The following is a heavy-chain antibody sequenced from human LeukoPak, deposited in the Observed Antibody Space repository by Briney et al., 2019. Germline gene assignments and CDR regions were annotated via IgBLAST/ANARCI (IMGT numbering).Heavy chain of an antibody. J-gene: IGHJ6*03. Sequence: SVKVSCKASGGTFSSYAISWVRQAPGQGFEWMGGIIPIFGTANYAQKFQGRVTITADKSTSTAYMELSSLRSEDTAVYYCARALAAADYYYYYMDVWGKGTTVTVSS. CDR2: IIPIFGTA. D-gene: IGHD2-15*01. V-gene: IGHV1-69*06. CDR3: ARALAAADYYYYYMDV. CDR1: GGTFSSYA.